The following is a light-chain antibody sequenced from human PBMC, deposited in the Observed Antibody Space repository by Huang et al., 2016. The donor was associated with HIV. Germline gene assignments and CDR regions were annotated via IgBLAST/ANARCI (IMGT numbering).Light chain of an antibody. Sequence: DIQMTQSPSSLSASVGDRLTITCRASQDISSYLAWYQQKPGKVPKLIIYGASTLQSGVPSRFSGGGSGTDFTLTISSLQPEDVATYYCQKYNNAPPTFGPGTKVHI. CDR1: QDISSY. CDR3: QKYNNAPPT. V-gene: IGKV1-27*01. CDR2: GAS. J-gene: IGKJ3*01.